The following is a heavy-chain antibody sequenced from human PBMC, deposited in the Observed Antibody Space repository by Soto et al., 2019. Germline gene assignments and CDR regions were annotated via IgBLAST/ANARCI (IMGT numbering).Heavy chain of an antibody. D-gene: IGHD2-2*01. CDR2: IYYSGST. CDR3: ARVQLGYCSSTSCPDYYYYYMDV. CDR1: GGSISSYY. J-gene: IGHJ6*03. Sequence: SETLSLTCTVSGGSISSYYWSWIRQPPGKGLEWIGYIYYSGSTNYNPSLKSRVTISVDTSKNQFSLKLSSVTAADTAVYYCARVQLGYCSSTSCPDYYYYYMDVRGKGTTVTVSS. V-gene: IGHV4-59*01.